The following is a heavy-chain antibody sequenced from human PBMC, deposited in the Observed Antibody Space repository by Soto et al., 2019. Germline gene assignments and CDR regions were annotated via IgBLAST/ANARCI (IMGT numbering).Heavy chain of an antibody. J-gene: IGHJ3*02. V-gene: IGHV1-46*01. CDR3: ARDLGNYYYDCSDYYPGPTGDAFDT. D-gene: IGHD3-22*01. CDR1: GYTFTSYY. Sequence: GASVKLSCKSSGYTFTSYYIHWVRQAPGQGLEWMGIINPSGGSTSYAQKFQGRVTMNRDTSTSTVYMELSSRRAEDTAVYYCARDLGNYYYDCSDYYPGPTGDAFDTWGQGT. CDR2: INPSGGST.